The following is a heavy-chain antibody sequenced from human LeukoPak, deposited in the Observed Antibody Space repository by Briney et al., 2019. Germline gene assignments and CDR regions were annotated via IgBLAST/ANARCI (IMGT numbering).Heavy chain of an antibody. D-gene: IGHD4-11*01. Sequence: GGSLRLSCAASEFTFSSYNMNWVRQAPGKGLEWVAFIRYDGSNKYYADSVKGRFTISRDNSKNTLYLQMNSLRAEDTAMYYCAKDRMRMTTVTLYYYYYYMDVWGKGTTVTVSS. CDR3: AKDRMRMTTVTLYYYYYYMDV. CDR1: EFTFSSYN. J-gene: IGHJ6*03. CDR2: IRYDGSNK. V-gene: IGHV3-30*02.